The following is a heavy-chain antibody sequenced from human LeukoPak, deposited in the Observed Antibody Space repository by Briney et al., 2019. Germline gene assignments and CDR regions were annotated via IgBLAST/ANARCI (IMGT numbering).Heavy chain of an antibody. J-gene: IGHJ4*02. V-gene: IGHV1-18*01. CDR1: GYTFTSYG. CDR3: ARSVCSSTSCYTGDY. Sequence: ASVKVSCKASGYTFTSYGISCVRQAPGQGLEWMEWISAYNGNTNYAQKLQGRVTMTTDTSTSTAYMELRSLRSDDTAVYYCARSVCSSTSCYTGDYWGQGTLVTVSS. D-gene: IGHD2-2*02. CDR2: ISAYNGNT.